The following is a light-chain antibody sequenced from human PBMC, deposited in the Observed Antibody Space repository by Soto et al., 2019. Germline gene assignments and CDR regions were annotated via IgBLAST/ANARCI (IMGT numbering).Light chain of an antibody. J-gene: IGKJ4*01. Sequence: EIVLTQSPATLPLSPGERATHSCRASQSVSSYLAWYQQQPGQAPRLLIYDASNRATGIPARFSGSGSGTDVTLTISSLEPEDFAVYYCQQRSNWPLTFGGGTKVEIK. CDR3: QQRSNWPLT. CDR1: QSVSSY. V-gene: IGKV3-11*01. CDR2: DAS.